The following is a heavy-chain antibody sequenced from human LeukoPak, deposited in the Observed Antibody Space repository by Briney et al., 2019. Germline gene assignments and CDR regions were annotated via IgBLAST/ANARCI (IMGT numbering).Heavy chain of an antibody. D-gene: IGHD3-10*01. V-gene: IGHV3-23*01. CDR3: VAREDTSVFYYFDF. J-gene: IGHJ4*02. CDR1: GFTFSKYA. Sequence: GGSLRLSCTASGFTFSKYAMTWVRQAPGKGPEWAASISGNGKSTYYSESLRGRFTISRDNSGNTLYLQMKSLRADDTAVYYCVAREDTSVFYYFDFWGQGALVTVSS. CDR2: ISGNGKST.